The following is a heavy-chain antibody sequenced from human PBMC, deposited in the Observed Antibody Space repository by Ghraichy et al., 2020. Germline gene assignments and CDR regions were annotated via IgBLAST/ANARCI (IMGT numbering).Heavy chain of an antibody. D-gene: IGHD2-2*01. J-gene: IGHJ6*02. CDR3: ARDHCTSSSCLEGYYYGMDV. V-gene: IGHV3-21*01. CDR2: ISSSRTYI. CDR1: GFTFSDYF. Sequence: ESLNISCAASGFTFSDYFMNWVRQAPGKGLEWISSISSSRTYIYYADSVRGRFTISRDDAQNSLYLEMNSLRAEDTAVYYCARDHCTSSSCLEGYYYGMDVWGQGTTVSVSS.